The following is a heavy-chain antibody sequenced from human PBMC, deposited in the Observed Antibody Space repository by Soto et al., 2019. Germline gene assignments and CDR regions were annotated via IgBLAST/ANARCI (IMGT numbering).Heavy chain of an antibody. D-gene: IGHD3-10*01. CDR3: AKYLTVRGAYDY. Sequence: QVQLVQSGAKVKKPGASVKVSCKASGYTFTSFAMHWVRQAPGQRLEWMGWINAGNGNTKYSQKFQGRVTITRDTSASTAYMELSSLRSEDTAVYYCAKYLTVRGAYDYWGQGTLVTVSS. V-gene: IGHV1-3*01. J-gene: IGHJ4*02. CDR1: GYTFTSFA. CDR2: INAGNGNT.